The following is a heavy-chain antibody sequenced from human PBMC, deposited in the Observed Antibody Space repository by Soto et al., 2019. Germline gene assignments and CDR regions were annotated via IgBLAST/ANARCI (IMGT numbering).Heavy chain of an antibody. J-gene: IGHJ4*02. CDR2: VNPDNHNT. V-gene: IGHV1-18*01. D-gene: IGHD3-16*01. CDR3: ARVRFGDPFDY. Sequence: QVQLVQSGAEVKKPGASVKVSCRVSGYRFTSYGINWVRQAPGQGLEWVGWVNPDNHNTNYAQNFQDRVYLTTDISTNTAFMELRGLRSDDTAVYYCARVRFGDPFDYWGQGTMLTVSS. CDR1: GYRFTSYG.